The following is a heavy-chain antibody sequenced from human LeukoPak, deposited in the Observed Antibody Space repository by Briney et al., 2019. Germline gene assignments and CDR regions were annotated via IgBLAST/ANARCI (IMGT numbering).Heavy chain of an antibody. Sequence: GGSLRLSCAASGFTLSSYSFNWVRQAPGKGLEWVANIKEDGSEKYYVDSVKGRFTISRDNAKNSLYLQMNSLRAEDTAMYYCARVRTLWSYYGMDVWGQGTTVTVSS. V-gene: IGHV3-7*01. CDR2: IKEDGSEK. CDR1: GFTLSSYS. J-gene: IGHJ6*02. D-gene: IGHD3-3*01. CDR3: ARVRTLWSYYGMDV.